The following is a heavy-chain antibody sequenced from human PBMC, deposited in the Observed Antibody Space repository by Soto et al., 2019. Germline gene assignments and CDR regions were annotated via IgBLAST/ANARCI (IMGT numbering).Heavy chain of an antibody. V-gene: IGHV1-69*19. CDR2: IIPIFETA. Sequence: QVHLVQSGAEVTKAGSSVKVSCKASGGTFSSHAFSWVRQAPGQGLEWVGGIIPIFETANYAQEFQGRVTIYADELKNTVILDLNTLRSDDTAIYFCAIADRSSWICNHCGPGTQVTVS. CDR3: AIADRSSWICNH. D-gene: IGHD6-6*01. CDR1: GGTFSSHA. J-gene: IGHJ4*02.